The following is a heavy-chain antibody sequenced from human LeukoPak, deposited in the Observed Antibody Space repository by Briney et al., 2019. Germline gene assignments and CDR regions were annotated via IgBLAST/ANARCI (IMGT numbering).Heavy chain of an antibody. Sequence: SGGSLGLSCAVSGITLSNYGMSWVRQAPGKGLEWVAGISASGGRTNYADSVKGRITISRDNPKKTLYLQMNSLRAEDTAVYFCAKRGVVIRVILVGFHKEANYFDSWGQGALVTVSS. V-gene: IGHV3-23*01. D-gene: IGHD3-22*01. CDR3: AKRGVVIRVILVGFHKEANYFDS. J-gene: IGHJ4*02. CDR1: GITLSNYG. CDR2: ISASGGRT.